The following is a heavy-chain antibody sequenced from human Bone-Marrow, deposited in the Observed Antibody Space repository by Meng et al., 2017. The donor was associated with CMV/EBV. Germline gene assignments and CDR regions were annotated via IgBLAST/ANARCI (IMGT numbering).Heavy chain of an antibody. V-gene: IGHV1-46*01. CDR2: INPSGGST. CDR3: ARDMCLRSTSCYPGWFDP. Sequence: ASVKVSCKASGYTFTSYYMHWVRQAPGQGLEWMGIINPSGGSTSYAQKFQGRVTITTDESTSTAYMELSSLRSEDTAVYYCARDMCLRSTSCYPGWFDPWGQGTLVTVSS. D-gene: IGHD2-2*01. J-gene: IGHJ5*02. CDR1: GYTFTSYY.